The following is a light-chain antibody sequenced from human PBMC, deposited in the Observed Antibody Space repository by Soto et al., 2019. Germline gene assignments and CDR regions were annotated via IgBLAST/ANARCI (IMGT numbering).Light chain of an antibody. CDR1: QSVDSN. CDR3: QQYNRWPFT. CDR2: GAS. Sequence: EIVLTQSPGTLSLSPGDRATLSCRASQSVDSNYVAWYQQKPGQAPRLLIYGASTRATGIPDRFSGSGSGTEFTLTISSLQSGDFAVYYCQQYNRWPFTFGPGTKVDIK. J-gene: IGKJ3*01. V-gene: IGKV3-15*01.